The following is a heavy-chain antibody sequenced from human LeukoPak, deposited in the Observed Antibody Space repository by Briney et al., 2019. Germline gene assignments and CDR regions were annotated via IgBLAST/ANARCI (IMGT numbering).Heavy chain of an antibody. CDR1: GFTFSSYA. CDR3: ARHLKGGRSGSYYNDAFDI. Sequence: GGSLRLSCAASGFTFSSYAMSWVRQAPGKGLKWVSAISGSGGSTYYADSVKGRFTISRDNSKNTLYLQMNSLRAEDTAVYYCARHLKGGRSGSYYNDAFDIWGQGTMVTVSS. V-gene: IGHV3-23*01. J-gene: IGHJ3*02. CDR2: ISGSGGST. D-gene: IGHD3-10*01.